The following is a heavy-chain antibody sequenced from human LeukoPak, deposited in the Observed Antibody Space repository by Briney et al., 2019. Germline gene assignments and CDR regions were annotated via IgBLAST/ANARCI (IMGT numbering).Heavy chain of an antibody. Sequence: GGSLRLSCAASGFTLSSYAMSWVRQAPGKGLEWVSAISGSGGSTYYADSVKGRFTISRDNSKNTLYLQMNSLRAEDTAVYYCAKDVSVAGGFDYWGQGTLVTVSS. CDR1: GFTLSSYA. D-gene: IGHD6-19*01. J-gene: IGHJ4*02. CDR3: AKDVSVAGGFDY. V-gene: IGHV3-23*01. CDR2: ISGSGGST.